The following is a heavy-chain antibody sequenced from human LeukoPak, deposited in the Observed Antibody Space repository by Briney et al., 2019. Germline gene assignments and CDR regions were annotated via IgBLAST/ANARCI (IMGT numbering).Heavy chain of an antibody. Sequence: GASVKVSCKASGYTFTSYGISWVRQAHGQGLEWMGWISAYNGNTNYAQKLQGRVTMTTDTSTSTAYMELRSLRSDDTAVYYCARDIVDYYDSSGVYYFDYWGQGTLVTVSS. V-gene: IGHV1-18*01. CDR3: ARDIVDYYDSSGVYYFDY. CDR2: ISAYNGNT. CDR1: GYTFTSYG. D-gene: IGHD3-22*01. J-gene: IGHJ4*02.